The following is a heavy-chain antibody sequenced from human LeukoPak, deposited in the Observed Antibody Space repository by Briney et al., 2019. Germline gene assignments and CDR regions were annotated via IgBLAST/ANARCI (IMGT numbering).Heavy chain of an antibody. CDR1: GFTFSSYG. Sequence: GGSLRLSCVASGFTFSSYGMNCVRQGPGEGRGCGSGIRSSGDITYYADSVRGRFTISTENSKNTMYLQKNSLRAEDPAVCVCAKGLSLLGLWFGAEGGQGTLVSVS. V-gene: IGHV3-23*01. D-gene: IGHD3-10*01. J-gene: IGHJ4*02. CDR2: IRSSGDIT. CDR3: AKGLSLLGLWFGAE.